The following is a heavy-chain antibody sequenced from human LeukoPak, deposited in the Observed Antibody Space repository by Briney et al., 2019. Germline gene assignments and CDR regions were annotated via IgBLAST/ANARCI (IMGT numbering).Heavy chain of an antibody. CDR1: RSSISSDYF. J-gene: IGHJ5*02. D-gene: IGHD2-2*01. V-gene: IGHV4-38-2*02. CDR2: LFHSGNT. Sequence: NPSETLSLTCTVSRSSISSDYFWGWMRQPPGKGLEWIGSLFHSGNTYYNPSLKSRITFSLDTSKNQFSLKLSSVTAADTAVYYCARGLYDSVGMPAAMRFDPWGQGILVTVSS. CDR3: ARGLYDSVGMPAAMRFDP.